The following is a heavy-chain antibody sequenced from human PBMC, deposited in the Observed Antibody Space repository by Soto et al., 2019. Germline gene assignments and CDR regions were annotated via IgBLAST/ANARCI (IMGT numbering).Heavy chain of an antibody. CDR2: ISYDGSNK. Sequence: GSLRLSCAASGFTFSSYGMHWVRQAPGKGLEWVAVISYDGSNKYYADSVKGRFTISRDNSKNTLYLQMNSLRAEDTAVYYCAKWYDSSGYYYDLEPFFDYWGQGTLVTVSS. V-gene: IGHV3-30*18. CDR1: GFTFSSYG. J-gene: IGHJ4*02. D-gene: IGHD3-22*01. CDR3: AKWYDSSGYYYDLEPFFDY.